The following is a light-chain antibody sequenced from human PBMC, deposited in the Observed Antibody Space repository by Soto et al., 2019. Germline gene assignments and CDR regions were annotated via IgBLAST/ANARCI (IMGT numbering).Light chain of an antibody. CDR3: QQYDSSPGT. Sequence: EIVLTQSPGTLSLSPGERVTLSCRASQSVSSSYLAWYQQELGQAPRLLIYGASSRATGIPDRFSGSRSGTDFTLTISRLEPEDFAVYYCQQYDSSPGTFGQGTKVDIK. CDR1: QSVSSSY. J-gene: IGKJ1*01. V-gene: IGKV3-20*01. CDR2: GAS.